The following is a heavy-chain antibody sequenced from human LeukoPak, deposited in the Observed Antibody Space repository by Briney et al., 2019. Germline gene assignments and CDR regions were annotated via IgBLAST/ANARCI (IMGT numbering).Heavy chain of an antibody. CDR1: GFTFRCYS. CDR3: AREGIAAADPEPYYFDY. Sequence: GSLRLSCAASGFTFRCYSMHWVRPASGKGLEFVLAICRNGGSTYYANSVKGRFTISRDNSKNTLYLQMGSLRAEDMAVYYCAREGIAAADPEPYYFDYWGQGTLVTVSS. CDR2: ICRNGGST. D-gene: IGHD6-13*01. J-gene: IGHJ4*02. V-gene: IGHV3-64*01.